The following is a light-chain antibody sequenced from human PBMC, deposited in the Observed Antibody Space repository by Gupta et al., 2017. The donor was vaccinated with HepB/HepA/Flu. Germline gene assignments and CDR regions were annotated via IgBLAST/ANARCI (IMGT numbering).Light chain of an antibody. J-gene: IGKJ2*04. Sequence: VMTQSPATLSVSPGERATLSCRASQSVSSNLAWYQQKPGQAPRLLIDGASTRATGSPARFSGSGSGTEVTLTISSLQSEDFAVYYCQQYNNWPPCSFGQGTRVEIK. CDR3: QQYNNWPPCS. V-gene: IGKV3-15*01. CDR1: QSVSSN. CDR2: GAS.